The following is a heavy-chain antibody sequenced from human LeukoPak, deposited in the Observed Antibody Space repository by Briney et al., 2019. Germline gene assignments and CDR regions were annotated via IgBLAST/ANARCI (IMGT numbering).Heavy chain of an antibody. CDR2: ISYDGSNK. CDR1: GFTFSSYG. Sequence: PGGSLRLSCAASGFTFSSYGMHWVRQAPGKGLEWVAVISYDGSNKYYADSVKGRFTISRDNSKITLYLQMNSLRAEDTAVYYCAKVASYGLFDYWGQGTLVTVSS. D-gene: IGHD5-18*01. J-gene: IGHJ4*02. V-gene: IGHV3-30*18. CDR3: AKVASYGLFDY.